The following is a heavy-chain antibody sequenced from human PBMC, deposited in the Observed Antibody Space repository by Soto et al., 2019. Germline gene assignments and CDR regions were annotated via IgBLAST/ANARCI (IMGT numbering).Heavy chain of an antibody. CDR1: GFTFSNYW. CDR3: ARAGWYRFDY. V-gene: IGHV3-74*01. Sequence: GGSLRLSCAASGFTFSNYWVHWVRQAPGKGLMWVSRINSDGTTINYADSVEGRFSISRDNAKNTLFLQMNSLRVEDTAVYYCARAGWYRFDYWGQGTLVTVSS. D-gene: IGHD6-19*01. J-gene: IGHJ4*02. CDR2: INSDGTTI.